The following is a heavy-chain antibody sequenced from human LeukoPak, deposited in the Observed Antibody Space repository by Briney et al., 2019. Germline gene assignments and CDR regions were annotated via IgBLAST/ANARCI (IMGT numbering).Heavy chain of an antibody. Sequence: GGSLRLSCAASGFTVSSNYMSWVRQAPGKGLEWVSIIYTGGSTYYADSVKGRFTISRDNSKNTLYLQMNSLRAEDTAVYYCARGHGIYYVTDYWGQGTLVTVSS. CDR3: ARGHGIYYVTDY. D-gene: IGHD1-26*01. J-gene: IGHJ4*02. V-gene: IGHV3-53*01. CDR1: GFTVSSNY. CDR2: IYTGGST.